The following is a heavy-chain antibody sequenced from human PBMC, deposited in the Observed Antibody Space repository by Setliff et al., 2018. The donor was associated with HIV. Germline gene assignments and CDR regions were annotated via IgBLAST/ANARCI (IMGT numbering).Heavy chain of an antibody. V-gene: IGHV1-2*02. J-gene: IGHJ4*02. Sequence: GASVKVSCKASGFTFTGYYIHWVRQAPGQGLEWMGWINPNSGGANYAQEFQGRLTMTRDTSIITAYMELSSLKSDDMAVYYCARATYYNSWSGLDVWGQGTLVTVSS. CDR3: ARATYYNSWSGLDV. CDR2: INPNSGGA. D-gene: IGHD3-3*01. CDR1: GFTFTGYY.